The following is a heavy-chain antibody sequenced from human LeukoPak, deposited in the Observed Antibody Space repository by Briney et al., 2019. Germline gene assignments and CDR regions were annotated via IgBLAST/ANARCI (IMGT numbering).Heavy chain of an antibody. V-gene: IGHV1-2*02. CDR1: GYTFTGYY. J-gene: IGHJ4*02. Sequence: ASVKVFCKASGYTFTGYYMHWVRQAPGQGLEWMGWINPNSGGTNYAQKFQGRVTMTRDTSISTAYMELSRLRSDDTAVYYCASRSTDFYDILTGLPTGYWGQGTLVTVSS. CDR2: INPNSGGT. D-gene: IGHD3-9*01. CDR3: ASRSTDFYDILTGLPTGY.